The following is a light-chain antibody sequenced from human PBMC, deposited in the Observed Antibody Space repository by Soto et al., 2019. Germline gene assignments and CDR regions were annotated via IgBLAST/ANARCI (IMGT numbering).Light chain of an antibody. CDR2: DVS. CDR3: PSYTRTTRL. CDR1: SSDVGAYNY. V-gene: IGLV2-14*03. Sequence: QSALTQPASVSGSPGQSLTISCTGTSSDVGAYNYVSWYQHHPGKAPKLIIFDVSNRPSGVSDRFSGSKSGNTASLTISGLQAEDEADYYCPSYTRTTRLFGGGTKLTVL. J-gene: IGLJ2*01.